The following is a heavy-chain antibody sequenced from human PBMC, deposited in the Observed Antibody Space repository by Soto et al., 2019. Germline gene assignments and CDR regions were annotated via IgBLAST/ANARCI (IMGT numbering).Heavy chain of an antibody. CDR2: IYYSGST. V-gene: IGHV4-39*01. CDR3: ARRQSSSWYGL. CDR1: GGSISSSSYY. J-gene: IGHJ1*01. Sequence: SETLSLTCTVSGGSISSSSYYWGWIRQPPGKGLEWIGSIYYSGSTYYNPSLKSRVTISVDTSKNQFSLKLSSVTAADTAVYYCARRQSSSWYGLWGQGTLVTVS. D-gene: IGHD6-13*01.